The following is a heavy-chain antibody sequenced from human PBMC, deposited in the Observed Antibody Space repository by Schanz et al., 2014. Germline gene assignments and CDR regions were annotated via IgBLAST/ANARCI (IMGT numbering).Heavy chain of an antibody. CDR3: ARKMKLGVYGGKGHDSLDI. V-gene: IGHV3-74*02. Sequence: EVQLVESGGGLVQPGGSLRLSCAAPGFTLSNYAMHWVRQVPGKGLVWVSRIKSDGSSTSYADSVKGRFTISRDNAKNTLYLQMNSLRAEDTAVYYCARKMKLGVYGGKGHDSLDIWDQGTMVTVSS. D-gene: IGHD4-17*01. CDR2: IKSDGSST. CDR1: GFTLSNYA. J-gene: IGHJ3*02.